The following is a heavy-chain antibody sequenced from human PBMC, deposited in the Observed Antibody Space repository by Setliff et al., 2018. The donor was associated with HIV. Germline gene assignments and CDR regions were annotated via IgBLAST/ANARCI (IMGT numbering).Heavy chain of an antibody. D-gene: IGHD3-10*01. CDR1: GGSISSYY. Sequence: SETLSLTCTVSGGSISSYYWSWIRQPPGKGLEWIGYIYTSGSANYNSSLKSRVTISVDTSKNQFSLKLSSVTAADTALYFCARATFGSTSSGINYYMDVWGKGTTVTVSS. J-gene: IGHJ6*03. V-gene: IGHV4-59*01. CDR3: ARATFGSTSSGINYYMDV. CDR2: IYTSGSA.